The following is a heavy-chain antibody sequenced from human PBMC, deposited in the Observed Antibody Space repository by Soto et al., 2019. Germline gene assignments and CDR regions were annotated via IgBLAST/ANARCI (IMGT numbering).Heavy chain of an antibody. Sequence: EGSLRLSCAASGFTFSSYSMNWVRQAPGKGLEWVSSISSSSSYIYYADSVKGRFTISRDNAKNSLYLQMNSLRAEDTAVYYCAREGDGSSSYFDYWGQGTLVTVSS. D-gene: IGHD6-13*01. J-gene: IGHJ4*02. V-gene: IGHV3-21*01. CDR3: AREGDGSSSYFDY. CDR1: GFTFSSYS. CDR2: ISSSSSYI.